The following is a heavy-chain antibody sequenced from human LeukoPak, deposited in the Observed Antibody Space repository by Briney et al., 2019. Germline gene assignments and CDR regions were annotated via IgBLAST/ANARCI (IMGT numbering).Heavy chain of an antibody. Sequence: GGSLRLSCAASGFTFSSYVMTWVRQAPGKGLEWVSTVSGSGGSTYYADSAKGRSTTSRDNSKNTVYLQMNSLRAEDTAVYYCAGNKDWGQGTLSPSPQ. V-gene: IGHV3-23*01. CDR2: VSGSGGST. J-gene: IGHJ4*01. CDR3: AGNKD. D-gene: IGHD1-14*01. CDR1: GFTFSSYV.